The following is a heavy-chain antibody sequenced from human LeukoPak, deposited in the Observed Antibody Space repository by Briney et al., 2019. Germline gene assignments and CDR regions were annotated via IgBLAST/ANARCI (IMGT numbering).Heavy chain of an antibody. V-gene: IGHV3-21*01. J-gene: IGHJ5*02. D-gene: IGHD6-19*01. CDR2: ISSSSGYI. CDR1: GFTFSSYS. CDR3: ARDRFIAVAGSDVGSGWFDP. Sequence: GGSLRLSCAASGFTFSSYSMNWVRQAPGKGLEWVSSISSSSGYIYYADSVKGRFTISRDNAKNSLYLQMNSLRAEDTAVYYCARDRFIAVAGSDVGSGWFDPWGQGTLVTVSS.